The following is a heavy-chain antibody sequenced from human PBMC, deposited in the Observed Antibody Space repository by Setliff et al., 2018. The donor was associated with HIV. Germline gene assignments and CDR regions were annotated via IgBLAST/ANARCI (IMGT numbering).Heavy chain of an antibody. J-gene: IGHJ4*02. CDR3: ARAGGGYFDY. CDR2: INPNSGGT. V-gene: IGHV1-2*02. CDR1: GGTFSSYA. Sequence: GASVKVSCKASGGTFSSYAISWVRQAPGQGLEWMGWINPNSGGTNYEQKFQGRVTMTRDTSTSTVYMELSSLRSEDTAVYYCARAGGGYFDYWGQGTLVTVSS. D-gene: IGHD3-10*01.